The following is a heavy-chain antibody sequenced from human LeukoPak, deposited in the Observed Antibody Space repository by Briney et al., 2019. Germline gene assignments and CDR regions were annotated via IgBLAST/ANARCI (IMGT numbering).Heavy chain of an antibody. CDR1: GGSFSGYY. V-gene: IGHV4-34*01. Sequence: PSETLSLTCAVYGGSFSGYYWSWIRQPPGKGLEWIGEINHSGSTNYNPSLKSRVTISVDTSKNQFSLKLSSVTAADTAVYYCARSSRYYYYYIDVWGKGTTVTVSS. CDR2: INHSGST. J-gene: IGHJ6*03. CDR3: ARSSRYYYYYIDV.